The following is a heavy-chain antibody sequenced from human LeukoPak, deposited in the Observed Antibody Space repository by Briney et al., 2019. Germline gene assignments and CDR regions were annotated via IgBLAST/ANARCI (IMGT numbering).Heavy chain of an antibody. V-gene: IGHV3-73*01. D-gene: IGHD2-2*01. CDR3: TRASDIVVVPAAISY. J-gene: IGHJ4*02. CDR2: IRSKANSYAT. Sequence: GGSRRLSCAASGFNFSGSAIHWVRQASGKGLEWVGRIRSKANSYATAYAASVKGRFTISRDDSKNTAYLQMNSLKTEDTAVYYCTRASDIVVVPAAISYWGQGTLVTVSS. CDR1: GFNFSGSA.